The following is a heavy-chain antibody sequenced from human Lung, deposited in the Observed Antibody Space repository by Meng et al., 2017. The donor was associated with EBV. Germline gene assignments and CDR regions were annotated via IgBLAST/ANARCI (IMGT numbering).Heavy chain of an antibody. CDR3: ARGRQIGWQGGDFAY. Sequence: QVPLPELGPGLVKPSGTLSLTCAVSGGSISSSNYWTWVRQSPGKGLEWIGEIYHNENTNYNPSLMSRVTMSLDKSKNHFSLNLSSVTAADTAVYYCARGRQIGWQGGDFAYWSQGTLVTVSS. CDR2: IYHNENT. D-gene: IGHD2-15*01. J-gene: IGHJ4*02. CDR1: GGSISSSNY. V-gene: IGHV4-4*02.